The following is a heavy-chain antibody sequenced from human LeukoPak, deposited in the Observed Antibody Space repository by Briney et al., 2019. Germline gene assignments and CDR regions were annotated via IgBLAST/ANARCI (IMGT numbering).Heavy chain of an antibody. Sequence: GESLKTSWKSGGYSFSSYWLDRVRQGPGKGVEWVGIIYPGDSDTRYSPSFQGQVTISADKSISTAYLQWSSLKASDTAMYYCASAMATTYLGAFDIWGQGTMVTVSS. CDR2: IYPGDSDT. D-gene: IGHD1-1*01. V-gene: IGHV5-51*01. CDR1: GYSFSSYW. J-gene: IGHJ3*02. CDR3: ASAMATTYLGAFDI.